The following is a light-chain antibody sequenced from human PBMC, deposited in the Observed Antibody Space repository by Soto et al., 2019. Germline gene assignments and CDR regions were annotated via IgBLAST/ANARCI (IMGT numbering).Light chain of an antibody. CDR1: SSNIGSGYG. CDR3: QYYDSSLSGVV. CDR2: SNN. V-gene: IGLV1-40*01. Sequence: QSVLTQPPSVSGAPGQRVTISCTGRSSNIGSGYGVHWYRQLPATAPKLLIYSNNNRASLVTDRFYGSRSPISASLAITGLQAVNDADYYCQYYDSSLSGVVFGGGTKLTVL. J-gene: IGLJ2*01.